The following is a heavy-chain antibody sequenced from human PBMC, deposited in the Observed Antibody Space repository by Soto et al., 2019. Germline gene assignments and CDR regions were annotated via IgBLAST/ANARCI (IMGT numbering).Heavy chain of an antibody. Sequence: PSETLSLTCAVYGESFSGHFWSWIRQSPGKGLEWIGEINDSGSTNKNPSLKSRVSISVDTSKNHFSLNLRSLTAADTAVYYCARGRGYYGSGTYAPNSHWFDAWGQGTLVTVSS. D-gene: IGHD3-10*01. CDR1: GESFSGHF. J-gene: IGHJ5*02. V-gene: IGHV4-34*01. CDR3: ARGRGYYGSGTYAPNSHWFDA. CDR2: INDSGST.